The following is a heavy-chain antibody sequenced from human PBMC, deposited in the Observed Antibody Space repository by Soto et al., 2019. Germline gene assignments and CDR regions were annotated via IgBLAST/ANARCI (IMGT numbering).Heavy chain of an antibody. CDR3: ARXGPHGYGGSPNGDAFDI. CDR1: GYTFTGYY. D-gene: IGHD2-15*01. Sequence: ASVKVSCKASGYTFTGYYMHWVRQAPGQGLEWMGWINPNSGGTNYAQKFQGWVTMTRDTSISTAYMELSRLRSDDTAVYYCARXGPHGYGGSPNGDAFDIWGQGTMVTVSS. J-gene: IGHJ3*02. CDR2: INPNSGGT. V-gene: IGHV1-2*04.